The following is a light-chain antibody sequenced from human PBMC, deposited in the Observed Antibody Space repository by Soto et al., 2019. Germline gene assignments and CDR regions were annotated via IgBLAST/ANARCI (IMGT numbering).Light chain of an antibody. CDR3: QVFDGNTDDVI. CDR1: NIGSKS. J-gene: IGLJ2*01. V-gene: IGLV3-21*02. Sequence: SYELTQPPSVSVAPGQTARITCEGHNIGSKSVHWYQLRPGQAPVVVVYDDSDRPSGIPDRFSGSNSGNTATLTISTVEAGDEAAYFCQVFDGNTDDVIFGGGTKLTVL. CDR2: DDS.